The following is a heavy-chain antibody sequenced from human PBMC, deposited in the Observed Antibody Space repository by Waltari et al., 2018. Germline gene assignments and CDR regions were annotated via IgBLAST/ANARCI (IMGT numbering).Heavy chain of an antibody. CDR1: GGSIYSSNYY. CDR2: IYYSGTT. D-gene: IGHD3-22*01. V-gene: IGHV4-39*01. Sequence: QLQLQQSGPGLVQPSATLSPTCTVSGGSIYSSNYYWGWIRQPPGKELEWIGSIYYSGTTYYNPSLKSRVTISVDTSKNQFSLKLTSVTAADTAVYYCVRTDTTGYYPYWGQGTPVTVSS. CDR3: VRTDTTGYYPY. J-gene: IGHJ4*02.